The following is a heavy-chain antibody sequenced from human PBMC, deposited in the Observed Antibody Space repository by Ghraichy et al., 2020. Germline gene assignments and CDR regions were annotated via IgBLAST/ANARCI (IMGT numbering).Heavy chain of an antibody. Sequence: SVKVSCKASGYTLANYGLRWVRQAPGQGLEWMGWISGYNGNTNYAQKFRGRVTLTRDTSTNTAYLELTSLRSDDTAIYYCARDQWSETEIVHYDYWGQGTLVTVSA. D-gene: IGHD2-15*01. CDR3: ARDQWSETEIVHYDY. CDR1: GYTLANYG. CDR2: ISGYNGNT. J-gene: IGHJ4*02. V-gene: IGHV1-18*04.